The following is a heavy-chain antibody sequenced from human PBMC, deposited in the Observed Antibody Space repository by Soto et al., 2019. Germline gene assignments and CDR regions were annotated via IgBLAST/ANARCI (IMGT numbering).Heavy chain of an antibody. V-gene: IGHV4-38-2*01. CDR1: GSSISSGYY. J-gene: IGHJ6*02. Sequence: TSETLSLTCAVSGSSISSGYYWGWIRQPPGKCLEWIGSINHSGSTNYNQSLKSRVTTSVDTSKKQFSLKLSSVTAADTAVYYCARELGYCSGGSCLNYGMDVWGQGTTVTV. CDR3: ARELGYCSGGSCLNYGMDV. D-gene: IGHD2-15*01. CDR2: INHSGST.